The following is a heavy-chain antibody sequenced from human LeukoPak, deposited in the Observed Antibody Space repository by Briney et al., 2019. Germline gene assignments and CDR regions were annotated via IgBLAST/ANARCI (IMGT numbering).Heavy chain of an antibody. CDR3: VRGHDSFDY. D-gene: IGHD3-3*01. CDR1: GFPFSDHY. J-gene: IGHJ4*02. Sequence: GGSLRLSCAVSGFPFSDHYMDWLRQAAGKGLEWVGRSEKKDHRYSTEYAASAKGRFTIPRDESKNSLYVHKNSLKNEDTAIYDCVRGHDSFDYWGQGTLVTVSS. V-gene: IGHV3-72*01. CDR2: SEKKDHRYST.